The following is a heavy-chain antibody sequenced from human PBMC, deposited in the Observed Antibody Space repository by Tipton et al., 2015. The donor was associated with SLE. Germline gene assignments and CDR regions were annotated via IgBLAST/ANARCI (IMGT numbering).Heavy chain of an antibody. J-gene: IGHJ5*02. Sequence: LRLSCTVSGGSISSSSYYWGWIRQPPGKGLGWIGSVYYSGSTYYNPSLRSRVIISVDTSKNQFSLKLTSVTAADTAVYYCARRPGVYNWNEGDWFDPWGQGTLVTVSS. V-gene: IGHV4-39*01. CDR1: GGSISSSSYY. CDR2: VYYSGST. CDR3: ARRPGVYNWNEGDWFDP. D-gene: IGHD1-1*01.